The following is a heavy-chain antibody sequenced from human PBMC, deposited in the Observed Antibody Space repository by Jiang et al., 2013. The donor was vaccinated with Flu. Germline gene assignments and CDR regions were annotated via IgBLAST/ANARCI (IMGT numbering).Heavy chain of an antibody. D-gene: IGHD5-18*01. J-gene: IGHJ4*02. Sequence: SGAEVKKPGASVMVSCEASGYTFSDYYIHWVWQAPGQGLEWMGWLHPKSGDTRYEQKFQGRVTMTRDTSISTAYMELKRLRSDDTAVYYCARDPDTPVPIDYWGQGTLVTVFS. V-gene: IGHV1-2*02. CDR3: ARDPDTPVPIDY. CDR1: GYTFSDYY. CDR2: LHPKSGDT.